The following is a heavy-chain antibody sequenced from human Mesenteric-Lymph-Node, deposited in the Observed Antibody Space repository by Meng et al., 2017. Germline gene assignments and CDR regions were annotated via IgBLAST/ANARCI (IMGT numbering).Heavy chain of an antibody. CDR2: ISSSGSTI. J-gene: IGHJ4*02. Sequence: GGSLRLSCAASGFTFSDYCMSWIRQAPGKGLEWVSYISSSGSTIYYADSVKGRFTISRDNAKNSLYLQMNSLRAEDTAVYYCARDLSYYYDSSGYLYYFDYWGQGTLVTVSS. CDR1: GFTFSDYC. CDR3: ARDLSYYYDSSGYLYYFDY. V-gene: IGHV3-11*04. D-gene: IGHD3-22*01.